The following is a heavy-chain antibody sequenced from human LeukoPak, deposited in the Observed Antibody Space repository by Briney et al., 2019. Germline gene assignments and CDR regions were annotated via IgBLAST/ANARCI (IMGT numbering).Heavy chain of an antibody. Sequence: GGSLRLSCAASGFTFSGYSMNWVRQAPGKGLEWVSSISSSSGHIHYADSVKGRFTISRDNAKNSVYLQMNSLRAEDTAVYFCGRDSMTVAPAAPDYWGQGTLVTVSS. CDR3: GRDSMTVAPAAPDY. J-gene: IGHJ4*02. CDR1: GFTFSGYS. V-gene: IGHV3-21*01. D-gene: IGHD2-2*01. CDR2: ISSSSGHI.